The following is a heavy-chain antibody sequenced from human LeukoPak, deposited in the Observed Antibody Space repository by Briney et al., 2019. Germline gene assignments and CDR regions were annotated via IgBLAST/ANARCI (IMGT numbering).Heavy chain of an antibody. CDR3: ARGNGSGSYYPHWFDP. CDR2: INHSGST. V-gene: IGHV4-34*01. Sequence: SETLSLTCAVYGGSFSGYYWSWIRQPPGKGLEWIGEINHSGSTNYNPSLKSRVTISVDTSKNQFSLKLSSVTAADMAVYYCARGNGSGSYYPHWFDPWGQGTLVTVSS. CDR1: GGSFSGYY. J-gene: IGHJ5*02. D-gene: IGHD3-10*01.